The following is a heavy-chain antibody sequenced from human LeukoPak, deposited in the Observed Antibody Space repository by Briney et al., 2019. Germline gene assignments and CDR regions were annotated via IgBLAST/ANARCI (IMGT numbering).Heavy chain of an antibody. Sequence: GRSLRLSGAASGFTFDDYAMHWVRQAPGKGLEWVSGISWNSGNIGYADSVKGRFTISRDNAKNSLYLQMNSLRAEDTALYYCAKDLKSWYHYYAMDVWGQGTTVTVSS. V-gene: IGHV3-9*01. J-gene: IGHJ6*02. CDR2: ISWNSGNI. CDR1: GFTFDDYA. CDR3: AKDLKSWYHYYAMDV. D-gene: IGHD6-13*01.